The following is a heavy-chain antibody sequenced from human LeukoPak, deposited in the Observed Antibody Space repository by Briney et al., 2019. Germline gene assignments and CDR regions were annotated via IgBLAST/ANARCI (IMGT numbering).Heavy chain of an antibody. J-gene: IGHJ4*02. CDR2: INPSGTST. D-gene: IGHD4/OR15-4a*01. V-gene: IGHV1-46*01. CDR1: GYMFTTSF. Sequence: VASVKVSCKASGYMFTTSFMHWVRQAPGQGLEWMGVINPSGTSTDYAQKFQGRVTMTRDTSTNTVYMELSSLRSEDTAVHYCASPHGASYYYFDYWGQGTLFTVSS. CDR3: ASPHGASYYYFDY.